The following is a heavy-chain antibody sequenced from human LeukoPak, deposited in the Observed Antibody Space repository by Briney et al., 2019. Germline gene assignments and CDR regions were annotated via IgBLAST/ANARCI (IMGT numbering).Heavy chain of an antibody. CDR2: IDTGNGNT. Sequence: ASVKVSCKTSGYTFTNYGMHWVRQAPRQSPEWMGWIDTGNGNTKSSQRFQDRVTLTRDTSASTAYMELNSLDSEDTAVYYCARVPLSDASGHYYPHWGQGTLITVSS. V-gene: IGHV1-3*04. D-gene: IGHD1-26*01. J-gene: IGHJ1*01. CDR3: ARVPLSDASGHYYPH. CDR1: GYTFTNYG.